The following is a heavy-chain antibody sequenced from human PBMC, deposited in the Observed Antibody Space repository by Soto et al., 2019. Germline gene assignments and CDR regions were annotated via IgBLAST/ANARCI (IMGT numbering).Heavy chain of an antibody. CDR3: TGVNAMSS. Sequence: EVQLVESGGGLGQPGGSLRLSCTATEFAFSSHWVNWVRHAPGKGLEWVANINEDGTRGFYLDPVKGRFTASRDNAKNSLYLQMNSLGGEDTAVYYCTGVNAMSSWGQGTLVTVSS. J-gene: IGHJ5*02. V-gene: IGHV3-7*04. CDR1: EFAFSSHW. CDR2: INEDGTRG.